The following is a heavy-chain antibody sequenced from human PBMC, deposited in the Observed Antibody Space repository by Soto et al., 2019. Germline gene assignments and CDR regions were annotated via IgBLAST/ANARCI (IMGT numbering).Heavy chain of an antibody. CDR2: ISGSGGST. J-gene: IGHJ4*02. CDR3: AKAIGDFWSGSFDC. V-gene: IGHV3-23*01. CDR1: GFTFSSYA. Sequence: EVQLLESGGGLAQPGGSLRLSCAASGFTFSSYAVSWVRQAPGKGLEWVSAISGSGGSTNYADSVKGRFTISRDNSKNTLYLQMNSLRAEDTAVYYCAKAIGDFWSGSFDCWGRGTLVTVSS. D-gene: IGHD3-3*01.